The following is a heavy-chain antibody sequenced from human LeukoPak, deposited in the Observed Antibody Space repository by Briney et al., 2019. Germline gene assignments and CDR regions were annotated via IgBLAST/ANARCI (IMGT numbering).Heavy chain of an antibody. CDR3: ASYSGSYKNWFDP. Sequence: PSESLTLTCTASGVSISSYYRSWIRQPPGKGLEWIGDIYYSGSTNYTPSLKSRFTTSVDTSKNQLYLQMNTVTAQDTAVYYCASYSGSYKNWFDPWGQGTLVTVSS. CDR2: IYYSGST. V-gene: IGHV4-59*01. J-gene: IGHJ5*02. D-gene: IGHD1-26*01. CDR1: GVSISSYY.